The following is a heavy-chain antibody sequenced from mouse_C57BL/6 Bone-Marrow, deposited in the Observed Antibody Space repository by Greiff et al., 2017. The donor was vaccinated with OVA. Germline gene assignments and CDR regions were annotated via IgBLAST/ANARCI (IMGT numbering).Heavy chain of an antibody. CDR2: ISYDGSN. D-gene: IGHD2-3*01. Sequence: VQLKQSGPGLVKPSQSLSLTCSVTGYSITSGYYWNWIRQFPGNKLEWMGYISYDGSNNYNPSLKNRISITRDTSKNQFFLKLNSVTTEDTATYYCARGGAYDGVDYWGQGTTLTVSS. J-gene: IGHJ2*01. CDR3: ARGGAYDGVDY. V-gene: IGHV3-6*01. CDR1: GYSITSGYY.